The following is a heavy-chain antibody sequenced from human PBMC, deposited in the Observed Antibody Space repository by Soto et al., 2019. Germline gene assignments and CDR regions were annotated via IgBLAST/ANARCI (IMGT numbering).Heavy chain of an antibody. D-gene: IGHD3-22*01. J-gene: IGHJ6*02. CDR3: AKIRYDSSGYWAVYYYYGMDV. V-gene: IGHV3-30*18. CDR2: ISYDGSNK. CDR1: GFTFSSYG. Sequence: GGSLRLSCAASGFTFSSYGMHWVRQAPGKGLEWVAVISYDGSNKYYADSVKGRFTISRDNSKNTLYLQMNSLRAEDTAVYYCAKIRYDSSGYWAVYYYYGMDVWGQGTTVTVSS.